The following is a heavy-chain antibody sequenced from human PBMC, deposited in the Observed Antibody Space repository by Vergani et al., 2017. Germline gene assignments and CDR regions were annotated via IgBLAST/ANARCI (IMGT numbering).Heavy chain of an antibody. V-gene: IGHV4-4*02. CDR3: ARAAGSSWYYYYYGMDV. CDR1: GGSISSSNW. Sequence: QVQLQESGPGLVKTSGTLSLTCAVSGGSISSSNWWSWVRQPPGKGLEWIGEIYHSGSTNYNPSLKSRVTISVDKAKNQFSLKLSSVTAADTAVYYCARAAGSSWYYYYYGMDVWGQGTTVTVSS. CDR2: IYHSGST. D-gene: IGHD6-13*01. J-gene: IGHJ6*02.